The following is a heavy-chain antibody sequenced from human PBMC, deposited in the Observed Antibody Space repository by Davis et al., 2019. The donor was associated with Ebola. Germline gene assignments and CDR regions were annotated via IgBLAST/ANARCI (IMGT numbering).Heavy chain of an antibody. D-gene: IGHD3-10*01. V-gene: IGHV3-64*01. CDR3: ARDLLWFGELPTYYFDY. CDR2: ISSNGGST. CDR1: GFTFSSYA. Sequence: GESLKISCAASGFTFSSYAMHWVRQAPGKGLEYVSAISSNGGSTYYANSVKGRFTISRDNSKNTLYLQMGSLRAEDTAVYYCARDLLWFGELPTYYFDYWGQGTLVTVSS. J-gene: IGHJ4*02.